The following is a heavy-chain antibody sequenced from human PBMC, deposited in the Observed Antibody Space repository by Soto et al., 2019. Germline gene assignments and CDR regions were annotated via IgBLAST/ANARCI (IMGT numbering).Heavy chain of an antibody. J-gene: IGHJ3*02. V-gene: IGHV1-69*02. D-gene: IGHD6-6*01. CDR2: IIPILGIA. CDR3: ATGSARDAFDI. CDR1: GGTFSSYT. Sequence: QVQLVQSGAEVKKPGSSVKVSCKASGGTFSSYTISWVRQAPGQGLEWMGRIIPILGIANYAQKSQGRVTITADKSTSTAYMELSSLRSEDTAVYYCATGSARDAFDIWGQGTMVTVSS.